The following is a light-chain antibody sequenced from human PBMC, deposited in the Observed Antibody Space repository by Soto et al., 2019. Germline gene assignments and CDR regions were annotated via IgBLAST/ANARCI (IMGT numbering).Light chain of an antibody. CDR1: QSISVW. J-gene: IGKJ5*01. CDR2: AAS. CDR3: QKYNSAPQT. Sequence: DIQMTQSPSTLSASVGDRVTITCRASQSISVWLAWYQQKAGKAPKLLIYAASTLQSGVPSRFSGSGSGTDFTLTISSLQPEDVATYYCQKYNSAPQTFGQGTRLEI. V-gene: IGKV1-27*01.